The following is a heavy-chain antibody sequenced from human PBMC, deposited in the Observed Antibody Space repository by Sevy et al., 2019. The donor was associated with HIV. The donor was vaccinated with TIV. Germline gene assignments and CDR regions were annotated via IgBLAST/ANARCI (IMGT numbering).Heavy chain of an antibody. CDR2: IYDSGSS. V-gene: IGHV4-59*11. Sequence: SENLSLTCAISGGSISGHYWGWIRQPPGKGLEWIAYIYDSGSSNYNPSLSGRVTISVDTFKNQFSLRLSSVTAADTAGYYCARGGALTYYDTTGFQNYFDSWGPGTLVTVSS. J-gene: IGHJ4*02. CDR1: GGSISGHY. D-gene: IGHD3-22*01. CDR3: ARGGALTYYDTTGFQNYFDS.